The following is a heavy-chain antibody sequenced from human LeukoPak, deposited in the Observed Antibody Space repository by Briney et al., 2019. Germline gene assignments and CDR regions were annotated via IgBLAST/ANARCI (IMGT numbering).Heavy chain of an antibody. CDR3: ARGYYYDSSGYNFDY. Sequence: SSETLSLTCTVSGGSISSSSYYWGWIRQPPGKGLEWIGSIYHSGSTYYNPSLKSRVTISVDTSKNQFSLKLSSVTAADTAVYYCARGYYYDSSGYNFDYWGQGTLVTVSS. CDR2: IYHSGST. CDR1: GGSISSSSYY. V-gene: IGHV4-39*07. D-gene: IGHD3-22*01. J-gene: IGHJ4*02.